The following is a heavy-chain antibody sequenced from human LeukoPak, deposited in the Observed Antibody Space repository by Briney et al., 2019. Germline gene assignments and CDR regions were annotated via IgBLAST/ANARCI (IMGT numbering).Heavy chain of an antibody. D-gene: IGHD1-26*01. Sequence: GGSLRLSCAASGFTFTNYAMSWVRQAPGKGLEWVSATSGGGDSTNYADSVKGRFTISRDNAKNTLYLQMNSLRAEDTAVYYCANSGMSGRYLFDSDYWGQGTLVTVSS. J-gene: IGHJ4*02. CDR2: TSGGGDST. CDR1: GFTFTNYA. V-gene: IGHV3-23*01. CDR3: ANSGMSGRYLFDSDY.